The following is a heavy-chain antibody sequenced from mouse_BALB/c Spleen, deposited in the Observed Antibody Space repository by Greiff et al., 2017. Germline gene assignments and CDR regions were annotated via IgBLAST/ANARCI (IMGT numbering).Heavy chain of an antibody. CDR1: GYSITSDYA. V-gene: IGHV3-2*02. D-gene: IGHD1-1*01. CDR3: ASLYYGYAMDY. CDR2: ISYSGST. Sequence: DVKLQESGPGLVKPSQSLSLTCTVTGYSITSDYAWNWIRQFPGNKLEWMGYISYSGSTSYNPSLKSRISITRDTSKNQFFLQLNSVTTEDTATYYCASLYYGYAMDYWGQGTSVTVSS. J-gene: IGHJ4*01.